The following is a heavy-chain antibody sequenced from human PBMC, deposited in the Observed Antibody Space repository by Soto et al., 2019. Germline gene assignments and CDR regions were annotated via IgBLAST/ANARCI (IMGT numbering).Heavy chain of an antibody. CDR3: AKDLVGRRHVTGDSYYGMDV. Sequence: PVGSLRLSCAASGFTFDDYTMHWVRQAPGKGLEWVSLISWDGGSTYYADSVKGRFTISRDNSKNSLYLQMNSLRTEDTALYYCAKDLVGRRHVTGDSYYGMDVWGQGTTVTVSS. CDR2: ISWDGGST. CDR1: GFTFDDYT. V-gene: IGHV3-43*01. J-gene: IGHJ6*02. D-gene: IGHD2-21*02.